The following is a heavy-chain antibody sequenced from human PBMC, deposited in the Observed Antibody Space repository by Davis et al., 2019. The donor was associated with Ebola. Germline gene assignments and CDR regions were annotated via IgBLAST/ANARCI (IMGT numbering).Heavy chain of an antibody. CDR3: ARLSFGEVGFDY. V-gene: IGHV1-2*06. D-gene: IGHD3-10*01. CDR1: GYTFAAHY. CDR2: INPNFGGK. J-gene: IGHJ4*02. Sequence: ASVKVSCKASGYTFAAHYIHWVRQAPGQGLEWMGRINPNFGGKIYAQKFQDRVTMTIDSSINTAYMELDRLRSDDTAVYYCARLSFGEVGFDYWGLGTLVTVSS.